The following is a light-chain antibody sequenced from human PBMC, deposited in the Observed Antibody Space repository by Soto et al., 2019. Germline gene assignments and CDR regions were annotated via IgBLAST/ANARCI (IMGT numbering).Light chain of an antibody. J-gene: IGKJ5*01. CDR2: DAS. CDR3: QHRSIWPVS. Sequence: EVVLTQPPGTLSLSPGERATLSCRASQSVSSNYLAWYHQKPGQAPRLLIFDASNRATGIPARFSGSGSGTDFTLTISSLEPEDFAVYYCQHRSIWPVSFGQGTRLEIK. V-gene: IGKV3-11*01. CDR1: QSVSSNY.